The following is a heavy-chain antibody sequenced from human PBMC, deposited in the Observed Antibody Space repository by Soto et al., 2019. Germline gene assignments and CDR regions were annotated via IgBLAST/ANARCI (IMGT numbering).Heavy chain of an antibody. V-gene: IGHV3-13*01. J-gene: IGHJ4*02. CDR2: IGATGDT. D-gene: IGHD5-12*01. CDR3: VRVPTARFYESGPFDY. CDR1: GFTYTSHD. Sequence: DVELVESGGGLVQTGGSLRLACAASGFTYTSHDLHWVRRATGRGLEWVSAIGATGDTHYADSVRGRFTISRENTFNTMYLQMNSLRAEDTAVYYCVRVPTARFYESGPFDYWGQGALVTVSS.